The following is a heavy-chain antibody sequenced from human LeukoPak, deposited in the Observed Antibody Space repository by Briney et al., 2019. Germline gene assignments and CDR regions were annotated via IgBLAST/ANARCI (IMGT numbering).Heavy chain of an antibody. D-gene: IGHD6-13*01. CDR2: IYHSGST. Sequence: SETLSLTCTVSGGSISSYYWSWIRQPPGKGLEWVGYIYHSGSTYYNPSLKSRVTISVDRSKNQFSLKLSSVTAADTAVYYCARSWSIAAAGLDYWGQGTLVTVSS. CDR1: GGSISSYY. V-gene: IGHV4-59*01. J-gene: IGHJ4*02. CDR3: ARSWSIAAAGLDY.